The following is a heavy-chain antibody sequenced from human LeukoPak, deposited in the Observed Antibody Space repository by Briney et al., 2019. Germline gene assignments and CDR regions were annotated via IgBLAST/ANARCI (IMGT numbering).Heavy chain of an antibody. D-gene: IGHD5-18*01. CDR3: ASDTAMVQAHDAFDI. CDR2: INHSGST. CDR1: GLTVSSY. Sequence: PGGSLRLSCAASGLTVSSYMSWVRQAPGKGLEWIGEINHSGSTNYNPSLKSRVTISVDTSKNQFSLKLSSVTAADTAVYYCASDTAMVQAHDAFDIWGQGTMVTVSS. V-gene: IGHV4-34*01. J-gene: IGHJ3*02.